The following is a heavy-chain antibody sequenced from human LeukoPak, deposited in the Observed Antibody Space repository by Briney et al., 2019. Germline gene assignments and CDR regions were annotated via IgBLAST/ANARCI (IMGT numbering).Heavy chain of an antibody. CDR2: ISGSGGST. CDR1: GFTFSSYA. D-gene: IGHD5-18*01. J-gene: IGHJ4*02. CDR3: AKDLPAYSYGRPRYFDY. Sequence: PGGSLRFSCAASGFTFSSYAMSWVRQAPGKGLEWVSAISGSGGSTYYADSVKGRFTISRDNSKNTLYLQMNSLRAEDTAVYYCAKDLPAYSYGRPRYFDYWGQGTLVTVSS. V-gene: IGHV3-23*01.